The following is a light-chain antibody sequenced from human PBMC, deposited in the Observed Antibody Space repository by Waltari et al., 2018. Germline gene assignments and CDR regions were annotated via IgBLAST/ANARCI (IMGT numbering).Light chain of an antibody. CDR1: QDFSSW. Sequence: DIQMTQSPSSVSASVGDRVTITCGASQDFSSWLGWYQQKIGKAPKLLIYGANSLQSGVPSRFSGSGSGTDFNLTISRLQPEDFATYYCQQTTSFPLTFGGGTKVEIK. J-gene: IGKJ4*01. V-gene: IGKV1-12*01. CDR2: GAN. CDR3: QQTTSFPLT.